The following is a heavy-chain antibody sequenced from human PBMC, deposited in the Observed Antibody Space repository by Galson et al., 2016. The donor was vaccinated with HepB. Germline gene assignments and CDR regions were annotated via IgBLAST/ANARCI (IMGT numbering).Heavy chain of an antibody. J-gene: IGHJ4*02. Sequence: SLRLSCAASGFTFNNYVINWVRQAPGKGLEWVSVISGSSDGIYYEDSVQGRFFISRDNSKNTLYLQMNSLKVEDTAVYYCARRAFGEIGYIDYWGQGILVTVSS. D-gene: IGHD3-10*01. CDR3: ARRAFGEIGYIDY. CDR1: GFTFNNYV. CDR2: ISGSSDGI. V-gene: IGHV3-23*01.